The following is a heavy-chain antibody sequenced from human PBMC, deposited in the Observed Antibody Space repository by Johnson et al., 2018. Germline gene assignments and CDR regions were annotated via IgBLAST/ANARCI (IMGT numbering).Heavy chain of an antibody. CDR3: TRHRSGTGDAFDI. D-gene: IGHD1-26*01. CDR1: GLIFSGST. CDR2: IRSKANSYAT. V-gene: IGHV3-73*01. J-gene: IGHJ3*02. Sequence: VQLVESGGGLVQPGGSPKLSCAASGLIFSGSTMHWVRQASGKGLEWVGRIRSKANSYATAYAASVKGRCTISRDALKNTAYLQMNSLKTEDTAVYYCTRHRSGTGDAFDIWGQGTMVTVSS.